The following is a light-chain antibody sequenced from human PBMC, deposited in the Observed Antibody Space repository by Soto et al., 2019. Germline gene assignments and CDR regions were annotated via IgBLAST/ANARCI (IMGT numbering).Light chain of an antibody. V-gene: IGKV3-15*01. CDR1: QSVSDT. Sequence: EIVMTQSPATLSVSPGERATLSCRASQSVSDTLAWYQQKPGQAPRLLIHGASTRAPGFPGRFSGSGSGTDFTLTISSLQSEDFAVYYCQQYDNSPCTFGQGTKLDIK. CDR3: QQYDNSPCT. CDR2: GAS. J-gene: IGKJ1*01.